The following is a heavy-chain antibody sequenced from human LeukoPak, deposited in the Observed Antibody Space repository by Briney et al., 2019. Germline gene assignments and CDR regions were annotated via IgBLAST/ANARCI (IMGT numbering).Heavy chain of an antibody. CDR2: INHSGST. J-gene: IGHJ4*02. CDR3: ARLSRGYSYGCGY. Sequence: PSETLSLTCAVYGGSFSGYYWSWIRQPPGKGLEWIGEINHSGSTNYNPSLKSRVTISVDTSKNQFSLKLSSVTAADTAVYYCARLSRGYSYGCGYWGQGTLVTVSS. D-gene: IGHD5-18*01. V-gene: IGHV4-34*01. CDR1: GGSFSGYY.